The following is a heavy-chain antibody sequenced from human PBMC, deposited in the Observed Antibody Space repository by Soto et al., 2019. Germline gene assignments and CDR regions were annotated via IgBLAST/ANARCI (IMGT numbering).Heavy chain of an antibody. V-gene: IGHV4-39*01. D-gene: IGHD1-26*01. CDR2: IYYSGST. CDR1: GGSIRSSSYY. Sequence: SETLSLACTVSGGSIRSSSYYWGWIRQPPGKGLEWIGSIYYSGSTYYNPSLKSRVTISVDTSKNQFSLKLSSVTAADTAVYYCASGSGSYYVYYYYGMDVWGQGTTVTVSS. J-gene: IGHJ6*02. CDR3: ASGSGSYYVYYYYGMDV.